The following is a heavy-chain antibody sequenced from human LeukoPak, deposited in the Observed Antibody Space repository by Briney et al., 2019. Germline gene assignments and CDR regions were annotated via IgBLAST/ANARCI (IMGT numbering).Heavy chain of an antibody. CDR2: ISSSSSYI. CDR1: GFTFSSYS. J-gene: IGHJ6*03. CDR3: ARGGRMMPNPISHYREGDYYYMDV. Sequence: GGSLRLSCAASGFTFSSYSMNWVRQAPGKGLEWVSSISSSSSYIYYADSVKGRFTISRDNAKNSLYLQMNSLRAEDTAVYYCARGGRMMPNPISHYREGDYYYMDVWGKGTTVTVSS. D-gene: IGHD3-10*01. V-gene: IGHV3-21*01.